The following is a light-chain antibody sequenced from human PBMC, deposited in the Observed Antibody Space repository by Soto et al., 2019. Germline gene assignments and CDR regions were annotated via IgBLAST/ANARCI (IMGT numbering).Light chain of an antibody. CDR3: QQYNDWPLT. CDR2: GAF. CDR1: QSVSSN. V-gene: IGKV3-15*01. J-gene: IGKJ1*01. Sequence: EIVRTQSPVTLSVSPGERVTLSCRASQSVSSNLAWYQQKPGQAPSLLIYGAFTRATGIPARFSGTGSGTELTLTISSLKSEDFALYYCQQYNDWPLTFGQGTKVDIK.